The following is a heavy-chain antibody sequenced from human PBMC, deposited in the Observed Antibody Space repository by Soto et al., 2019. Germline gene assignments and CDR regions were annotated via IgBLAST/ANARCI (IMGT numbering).Heavy chain of an antibody. CDR2: IIPIFGTA. Sequence: SVNVSCKASGYAFASYAISWRRQAPGQGLEWMGWIIPIFGTANYAQKFQGRVTITADESTSTAYMELSSLRSEDTAVYYCARAVYYYDSSGYYSLDYWGQGTLVTVSS. J-gene: IGHJ4*02. V-gene: IGHV1-69*13. D-gene: IGHD3-22*01. CDR3: ARAVYYYDSSGYYSLDY. CDR1: GYAFASYA.